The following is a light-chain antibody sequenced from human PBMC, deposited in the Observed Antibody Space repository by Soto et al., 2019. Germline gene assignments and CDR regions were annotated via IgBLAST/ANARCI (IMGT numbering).Light chain of an antibody. V-gene: IGLV2-8*01. J-gene: IGLJ1*01. Sequence: QSALTQPPSASGSPGQSVTISCTGTKNDIGVYDFVSWYQHHPGKAPRLIIYEVVQRPSGVPDRFSGSKSGNTASLTVSGLQAEDEADYFCKSCAGSNTYVFGSGTKLTVL. CDR2: EVV. CDR1: KNDIGVYDF. CDR3: KSCAGSNTYV.